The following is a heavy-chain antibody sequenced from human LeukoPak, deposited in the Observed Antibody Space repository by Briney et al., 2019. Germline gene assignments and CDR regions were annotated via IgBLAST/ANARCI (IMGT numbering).Heavy chain of an antibody. D-gene: IGHD6-13*01. V-gene: IGHV3-23*01. CDR2: ISGSGGNT. Sequence: PGGSLRLSCAVSGFTVSSNYMSWVRQAPGKGLEWVSGISGSGGNTYYADSVKGRFTISRDNSNNTLYLQMNSLRAEDTAVYYCARHSRGRWYVFDYWGQGTLVTVSS. CDR1: GFTVSSNY. J-gene: IGHJ4*02. CDR3: ARHSRGRWYVFDY.